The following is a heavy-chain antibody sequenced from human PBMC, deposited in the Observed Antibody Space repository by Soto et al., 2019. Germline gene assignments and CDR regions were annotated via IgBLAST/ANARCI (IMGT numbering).Heavy chain of an antibody. V-gene: IGHV6-1*01. J-gene: IGHJ6*02. CDR3: ARSEEDSDYYYYGMDV. CDR1: GDSVSNNGAT. CDR2: AYYRSRWYS. Sequence: QTLSLTCAISGDSVSNNGATWNWIRQSPSRGLEWLGRAYYRSRWYSDYAVSVRSRIDINADTSKNQVSLQLNSVTPEDTAVYYCARSEEDSDYYYYGMDVWGQGTTVTVSS. D-gene: IGHD2-15*01.